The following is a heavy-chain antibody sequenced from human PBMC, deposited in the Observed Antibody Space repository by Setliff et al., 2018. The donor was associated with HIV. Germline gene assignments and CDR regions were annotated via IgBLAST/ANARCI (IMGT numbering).Heavy chain of an antibody. Sequence: LSLTCVGSGFTFKTYSMNWVRQAPGKGLEWLSYINSDGSTTNYADSVKGRFTISRDNAGSTVYLQMSSLRAEDTAVHYCATDPVDGSSYWGQGTLVTVSS. J-gene: IGHJ4*02. CDR3: ATDPVDGSSY. CDR2: INSDGSTT. CDR1: GFTFKTYS. D-gene: IGHD3-10*01. V-gene: IGHV3-74*01.